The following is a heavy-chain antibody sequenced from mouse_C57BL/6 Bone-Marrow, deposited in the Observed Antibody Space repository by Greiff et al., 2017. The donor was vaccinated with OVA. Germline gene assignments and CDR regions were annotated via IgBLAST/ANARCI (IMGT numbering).Heavy chain of an antibody. CDR1: GYTFTDYY. D-gene: IGHD1-1*01. CDR3: ASHPITTVVATNYYAMDY. J-gene: IGHJ4*01. CDR2: INPNNGGT. V-gene: IGHV1-26*01. Sequence: VQLKESGPELVKPGASVKISCKASGYTFTDYYMNWVKQSHGKSLEWIGDINPNNGGTSYNQKFKGKATLTVDKSSSTAYMELRSLTSEDSAVYYCASHPITTVVATNYYAMDYWGQGTSVTVSS.